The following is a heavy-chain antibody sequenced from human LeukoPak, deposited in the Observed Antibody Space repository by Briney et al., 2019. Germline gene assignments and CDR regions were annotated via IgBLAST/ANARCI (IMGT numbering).Heavy chain of an antibody. Sequence: PGGSLRLSCAASGFTFSSYSMNWVRQAPGKGLGWVSSISSSSSYIYYADSVKGRFTISRDNAKNSLYLQMNSLRAEDTAVYYCARDPYGDYAEYFQHWGQGTLVTVSS. CDR1: GFTFSSYS. CDR3: ARDPYGDYAEYFQH. D-gene: IGHD4-17*01. V-gene: IGHV3-21*01. CDR2: ISSSSSYI. J-gene: IGHJ1*01.